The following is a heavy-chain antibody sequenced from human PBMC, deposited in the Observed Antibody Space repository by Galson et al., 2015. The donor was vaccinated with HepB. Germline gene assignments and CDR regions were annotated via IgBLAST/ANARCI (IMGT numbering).Heavy chain of an antibody. J-gene: IGHJ4*02. D-gene: IGHD3-3*01. V-gene: IGHV1-24*01. CDR1: GYSLTDLS. CDR3: ANAGGDFWSGFES. CDR2: FHPEEAET. Sequence: SVTVSCKVSGYSLTDLSIQWVRQAPGKGLEWMGGFHPEEAETFYAQKFQGRVTMTEDTSTDTAYMELNSLKSEDTAIYYCANAGGDFWSGFESWGQGTLVTVSS.